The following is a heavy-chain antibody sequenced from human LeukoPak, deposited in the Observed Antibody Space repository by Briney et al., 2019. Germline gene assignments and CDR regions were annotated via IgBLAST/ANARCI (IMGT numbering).Heavy chain of an antibody. D-gene: IGHD2-15*01. CDR3: ARHPCSGGNCFGFIPNWFDP. CDR2: IYYSGST. CDR1: GGSISSSSYY. Sequence: SETLSLTCTVSGGSISSSSYYWGWIRQPPGKGLEWIGGIYYSGSTYYNPSLKSRVTISVDTSKNQFSLKLSSVTAADTAVYYCARHPCSGGNCFGFIPNWFDPWGQGTLVTVSS. J-gene: IGHJ5*02. V-gene: IGHV4-39*01.